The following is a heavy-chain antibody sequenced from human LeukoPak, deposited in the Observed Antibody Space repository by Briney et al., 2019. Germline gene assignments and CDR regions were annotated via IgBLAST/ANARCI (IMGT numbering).Heavy chain of an antibody. Sequence: ASVKVSCKASGYTFTGYYIHWVRQAPGQGLEWMGWINPNSGGTNYAQKFQGRVTMTRDTSISTAYMELSRLRSDDTAVYYCASLAYCGGDCYSPYFDYWGQGTLVTVSS. CDR2: INPNSGGT. J-gene: IGHJ4*02. D-gene: IGHD2-21*02. CDR1: GYTFTGYY. V-gene: IGHV1-2*02. CDR3: ASLAYCGGDCYSPYFDY.